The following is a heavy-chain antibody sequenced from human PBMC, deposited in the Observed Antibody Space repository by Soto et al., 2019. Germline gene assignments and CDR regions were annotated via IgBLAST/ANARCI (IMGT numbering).Heavy chain of an antibody. CDR2: MIPNSGNT. D-gene: IGHD3-3*01. CDR3: ADLKWSRSYLP. J-gene: IGHJ1*01. V-gene: IGHV1-8*02. CDR1: GGNFSSYA. Sequence: ASVKVSYQASGGNFSSYAITWVRQAPGQGLEWMGGMIPNSGNTGYAQKFQGRVTMTRNTSISTAYMELNSLTTEDTAIYYCADLKWSRSYLPWGQGTLVTVSS.